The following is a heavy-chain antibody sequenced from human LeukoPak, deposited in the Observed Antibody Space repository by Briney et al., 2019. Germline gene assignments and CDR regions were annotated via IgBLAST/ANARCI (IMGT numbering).Heavy chain of an antibody. D-gene: IGHD3-3*01. CDR1: GGSISTYY. V-gene: IGHV4-4*07. J-gene: IGHJ4*02. Sequence: SETLSLTCTVSGGSISTYYWSWIRQPAGKGLEWIGRIYSSGSAIYSPSVDRRVTMSVDTSNNQFSLKLSSVTAADTAVYYCARAPVLRFLEWFYFDYWSQGTLVTVSS. CDR3: ARAPVLRFLEWFYFDY. CDR2: IYSSGSA.